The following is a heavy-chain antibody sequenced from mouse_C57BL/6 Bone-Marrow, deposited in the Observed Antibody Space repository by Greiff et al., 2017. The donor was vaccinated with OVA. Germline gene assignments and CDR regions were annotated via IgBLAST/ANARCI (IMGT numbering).Heavy chain of an antibody. Sequence: EVQLVESGAGLVQPGASLKLSCESNEYEFPSHDMSWVRKTPEKRLELVAAINSDYGSTYYPDTMERRSIISRDNTTKTLYLQLSSLTSEDTALXYCARNSSGYDYYAMAYWGQGTSVTVSS. CDR1: EYEFPSHD. CDR3: ARNSSGYDYYAMAY. D-gene: IGHD3-2*02. CDR2: INSDYGST. V-gene: IGHV5-2*01. J-gene: IGHJ4*01.